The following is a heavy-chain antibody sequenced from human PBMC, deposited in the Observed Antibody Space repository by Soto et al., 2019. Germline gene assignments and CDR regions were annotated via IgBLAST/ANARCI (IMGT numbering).Heavy chain of an antibody. CDR3: ARGWETVGTTTPFAY. J-gene: IGHJ4*02. CDR2: IIPLFGTP. V-gene: IGHV1-69*06. CDR1: GGTFSNYA. D-gene: IGHD1-26*01. Sequence: PVKVSCKASGGTFSNYAINWVRQAPGQGLEWMGGIIPLFGTPNYAQKFQGRVTFTAHKSTSTAYMELRSLRSDDTAVYYCARGWETVGTTTPFAYWGQGTLVTVSS.